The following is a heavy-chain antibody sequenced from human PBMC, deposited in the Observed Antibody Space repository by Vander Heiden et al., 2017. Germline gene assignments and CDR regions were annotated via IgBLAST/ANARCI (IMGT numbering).Heavy chain of an antibody. V-gene: IGHV3-48*02. D-gene: IGHD2-2*01. CDR2: ISSRSSTL. CDR1: GFSLSSYS. CDR3: ARALVYCSSTRCYYFDY. J-gene: IGHJ4*02. Sequence: EVQLVESGGGLVQPGGSLRLSCTASGFSLSSYSMNWVRQAPGKGLEWVSYISSRSSTLYYAGSVKGRVTISRDNAENSLYLQMNSLREEDTAVYYCARALVYCSSTRCYYFDYWGQGTLVTVSS.